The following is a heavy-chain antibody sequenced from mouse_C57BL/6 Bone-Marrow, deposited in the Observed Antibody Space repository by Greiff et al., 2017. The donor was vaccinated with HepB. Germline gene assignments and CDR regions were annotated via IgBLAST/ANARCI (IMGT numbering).Heavy chain of an antibody. CDR1: GYTFTSYW. CDR3: ARGIITTVVAPLDY. V-gene: IGHV1-72*01. CDR2: IDPNSGGN. Sequence: LVESGAELVKPGASVKLSCKASGYTFTSYWMHWVKQRPGRGLEWIGRIDPNSGGNKYNEKFKSKATLTVDKPSSTAYMQLSSLTSENSAVSYCARGIITTVVAPLDYWGQGTTLTVSA. D-gene: IGHD1-1*01. J-gene: IGHJ2*01.